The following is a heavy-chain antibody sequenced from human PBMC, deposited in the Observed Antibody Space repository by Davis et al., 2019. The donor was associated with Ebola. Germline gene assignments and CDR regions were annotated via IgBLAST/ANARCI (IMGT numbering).Heavy chain of an antibody. J-gene: IGHJ4*02. CDR2: IYYIGST. CDR3: ARVGWRGLEVFDH. CDR1: GGSINNYY. V-gene: IGHV4-59*01. D-gene: IGHD1-1*01. Sequence: SETLSLTCTVSGGSINNYYWSWIRQPPGKGLEWIGYIYYIGSTNYNPSLKSRVILSAASSKNQFSLKVNSVTAAYTAVYYCARVGWRGLEVFDHWGQGTLVTVSS.